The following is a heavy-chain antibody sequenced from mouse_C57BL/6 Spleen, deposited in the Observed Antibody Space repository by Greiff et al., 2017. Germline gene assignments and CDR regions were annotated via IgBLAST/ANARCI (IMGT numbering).Heavy chain of an antibody. V-gene: IGHV1-82*01. CDR2: IYPGDGDT. D-gene: IGHD1-1*01. CDR3: ARSGYSYGSSYMDY. J-gene: IGHJ4*01. Sequence: QVQLQQSGPELVKPGASVKISCKASGYAFSSSWMNWVKQRPGKGLEWIGRIYPGDGDTNYNGKFKGKATLTADTSSCTAYMQLSSLTSEDSAVYFCARSGYSYGSSYMDYWGQGTSVTVSS. CDR1: GYAFSSSW.